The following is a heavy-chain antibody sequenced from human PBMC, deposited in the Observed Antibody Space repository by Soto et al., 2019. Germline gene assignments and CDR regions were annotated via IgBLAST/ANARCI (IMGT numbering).Heavy chain of an antibody. D-gene: IGHD3-10*01. Sequence: SETLSLTCAVYGGSFSGYYWSWIRQPPGKGLEWIGEINHSGSTNYNPSLKRRVTISVDTSKNQFSLKQSSVTAADTAVYYCASFPRAMVRGVIDYWGQGTLVTVSS. CDR2: INHSGST. CDR1: GGSFSGYY. CDR3: ASFPRAMVRGVIDY. V-gene: IGHV4-34*01. J-gene: IGHJ4*02.